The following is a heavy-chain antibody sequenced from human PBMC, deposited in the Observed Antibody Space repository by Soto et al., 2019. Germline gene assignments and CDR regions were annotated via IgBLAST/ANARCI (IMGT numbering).Heavy chain of an antibody. CDR1: GFTFSAYP. Sequence: EVQLVESGGGLVKPGGSLRLSCAASGFTFSAYPMNWVRQAPGKGLEWVSCISGRSPCRYYAASVEGRFTSSRDNAQNSLYLELHRLRAEDTAIYYWSSDPRESRPFDSRGQVTLVTVSS. V-gene: IGHV3-21*02. J-gene: IGHJ4*02. CDR3: SSDPRESRPFDS. CDR2: ISGRSPCR. D-gene: IGHD3-10*01.